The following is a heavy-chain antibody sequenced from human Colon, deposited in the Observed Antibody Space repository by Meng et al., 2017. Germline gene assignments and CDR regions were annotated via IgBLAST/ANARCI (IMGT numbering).Heavy chain of an antibody. D-gene: IGHD6-19*01. CDR2: ISYSGST. J-gene: IGHJ5*02. CDR3: ARGIAVADNWFDP. CDR1: GGSIRSYY. V-gene: IGHV4-59*01. Sequence: QGQLQGSGPGLVKPSGTLSLTCTVSGGSIRSYYWSWIRQPPGKGLEWIGYISYSGSTNYNPSLKSRVTISVDTSKNRFSLRLSSVTAADTAVYYCARGIAVADNWFDPWGQGTLVTVSS.